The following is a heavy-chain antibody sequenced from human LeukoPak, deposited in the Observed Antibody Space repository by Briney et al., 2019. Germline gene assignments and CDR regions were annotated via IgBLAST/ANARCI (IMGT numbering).Heavy chain of an antibody. D-gene: IGHD3-22*01. Sequence: SETLSLTCAVSGYSISSSNWWGLIRQPPGKGLEWIGYIYYSGSTNYNPSLKSRVTISVDTSKNQFSLKLSSVTAADTAVYYCARLSSGYFVNWGQGTLVTVSS. CDR1: GYSISSSNW. V-gene: IGHV4-28*01. J-gene: IGHJ4*02. CDR2: IYYSGST. CDR3: ARLSSGYFVN.